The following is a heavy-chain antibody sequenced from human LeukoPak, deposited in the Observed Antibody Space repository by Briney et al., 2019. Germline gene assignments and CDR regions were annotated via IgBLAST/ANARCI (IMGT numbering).Heavy chain of an antibody. J-gene: IGHJ4*02. D-gene: IGHD6-19*01. CDR3: TRDRGQWVVDH. V-gene: IGHV4-34*01. CDR2: INHSGST. CDR1: GGSFSGYY. Sequence: KSSETLSLTCAVYGGSFSGYYWSWIRQPPGKGLEWIGEINHSGSTNYNPSLKSRVTISVDTSKNQFSLKLSSVTAADAAVYYCTRDRGQWVVDHWGQGTLVTVSS.